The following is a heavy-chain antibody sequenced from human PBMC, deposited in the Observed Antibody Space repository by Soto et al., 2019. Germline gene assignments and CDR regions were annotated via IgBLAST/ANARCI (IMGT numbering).Heavy chain of an antibody. D-gene: IGHD3-22*01. Sequence: PGGSLRLSCAASGFTFSSYAMGWVRQAPGKGLEWVSAISAGGDYTYYADSVKGRFTISRDNSKNTLYLQMNNLRAEDTAVYYCAKAPISLDGSGYYFASFDYWGHGTRVTVSS. CDR2: ISAGGDYT. V-gene: IGHV3-23*01. CDR3: AKAPISLDGSGYYFASFDY. J-gene: IGHJ4*01. CDR1: GFTFSSYA.